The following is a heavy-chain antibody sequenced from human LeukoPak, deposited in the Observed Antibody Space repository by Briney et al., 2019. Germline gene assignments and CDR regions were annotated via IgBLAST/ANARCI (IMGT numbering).Heavy chain of an antibody. Sequence: GGSLRLSCAASGFTFSSYEMNWVRQAPGKGLEWVSYISSSGSTIYYADSVKGRFTISRDNAKNSLYLQMNSLRAEDTAVYYCASQYSSSWYGKFDYWGQGTLVTVSS. CDR2: ISSSGSTI. CDR3: ASQYSSSWYGKFDY. CDR1: GFTFSSYE. V-gene: IGHV3-48*03. J-gene: IGHJ4*02. D-gene: IGHD6-13*01.